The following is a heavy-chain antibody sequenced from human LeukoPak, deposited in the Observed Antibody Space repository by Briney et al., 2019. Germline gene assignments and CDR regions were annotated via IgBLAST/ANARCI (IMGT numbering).Heavy chain of an antibody. CDR3: AKEIYYGDYFQFQH. D-gene: IGHD4-17*01. CDR1: GFTFSSYG. J-gene: IGHJ1*01. V-gene: IGHV3-33*06. CDR2: IWYDGSNK. Sequence: GGSLRLSCAASGFTFSSYGMHWVRQAPGKGLEWVAVIWYDGSNKYYADSVKGRFTISRDNSKNTLYLQMNSLRAEDTAVYYCAKEIYYGDYFQFQHWGQGTLVTVSS.